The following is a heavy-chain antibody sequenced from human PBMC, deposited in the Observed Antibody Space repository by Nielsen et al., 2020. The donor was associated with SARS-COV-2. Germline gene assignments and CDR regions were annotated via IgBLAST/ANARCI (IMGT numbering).Heavy chain of an antibody. CDR2: ISSNGGST. V-gene: IGHV3-64*01. J-gene: IGHJ6*02. Sequence: WIRQPPGKGLEYVSAISSNGGSTYYANSVKGRFTISRDNSKNTLYLQMGSLRAEDMAVYYCARAEIGYYDFWSGYSVGMDVWGQGTTVTVSS. CDR3: ARAEIGYYDFWSGYSVGMDV. D-gene: IGHD3-3*01.